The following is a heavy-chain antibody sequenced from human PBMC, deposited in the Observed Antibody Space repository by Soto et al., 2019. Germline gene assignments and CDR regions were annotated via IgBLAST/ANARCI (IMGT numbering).Heavy chain of an antibody. CDR3: ASGVASYYYAMDV. D-gene: IGHD3-3*01. CDR1: GDSINSGDYY. CDR2: IYYSGTT. J-gene: IGHJ6*02. V-gene: IGHV4-30-4*01. Sequence: PSGTLSLTCTVSGDSINSGDYYWSWIRQPPGKGLECIGYIYYSGTTYYNPSLKSRVAISIDTSRNQFSLKLSSVSAADTAIYYCASGVASYYYAMDVWGQGTTVTVSS.